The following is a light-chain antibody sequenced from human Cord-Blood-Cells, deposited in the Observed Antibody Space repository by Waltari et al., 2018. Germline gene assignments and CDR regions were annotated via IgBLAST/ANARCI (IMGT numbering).Light chain of an antibody. CDR2: WAS. V-gene: IGKV4-1*01. Sequence: DIVMTQSPDSLAVSLGERATIHCKSSQSVLYSSNNKNYLAWYQQKPGQPPKLLIYWASTRESGVPDRFSGSGSGTDFTLTISSLQAEDVAAYYCQQYYSTPPTFGQGTKVEIK. CDR1: QSVLYSSNNKNY. CDR3: QQYYSTPPT. J-gene: IGKJ1*01.